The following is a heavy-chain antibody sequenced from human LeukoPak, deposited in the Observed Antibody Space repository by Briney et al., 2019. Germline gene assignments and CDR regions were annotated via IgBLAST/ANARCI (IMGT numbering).Heavy chain of an antibody. CDR2: IIPIFGTA. J-gene: IGHJ6*03. CDR1: GGTFSSYA. CDR3: ARAPRYCSSTSCYGNYMDV. V-gene: IGHV1-69*05. D-gene: IGHD2-2*01. Sequence: GSSVKVSCEASGGTFSSYAISWVRQAPGQGLEWMGGIIPIFGTANYAQKFQGRVTITTDESTSTAYMELSSLRSEDTAVYYCARAPRYCSSTSCYGNYMDVWGKGTTVTVSS.